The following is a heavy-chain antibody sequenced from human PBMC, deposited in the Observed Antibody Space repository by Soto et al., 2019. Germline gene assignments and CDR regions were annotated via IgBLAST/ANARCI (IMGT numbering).Heavy chain of an antibody. J-gene: IGHJ6*02. D-gene: IGHD2-8*01. Sequence: GASVKLSCKASGYTFTRYGISWVRQAPGQGLEWMGWISGYNGDTKYAQKFQGRVTMTVDTSTTTAYMELRSLTSDDRAVYYCAKNGQPPYYYYGMDVWGQGTTVTVSS. CDR1: GYTFTRYG. V-gene: IGHV1-18*01. CDR2: ISGYNGDT. CDR3: AKNGQPPYYYYGMDV.